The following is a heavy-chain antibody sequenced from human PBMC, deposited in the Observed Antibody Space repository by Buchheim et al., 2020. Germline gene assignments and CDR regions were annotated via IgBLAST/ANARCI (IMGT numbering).Heavy chain of an antibody. CDR1: GFTFSSYG. J-gene: IGHJ6*02. D-gene: IGHD6-13*01. CDR3: ARDRGQQLVYYYYGMDV. Sequence: QVQLVESGGGVVQPGRSLRLSCAASGFTFSSYGMHWVRQAPGKGLEWVAVISYDGSNKYYADSVKGRFTISRDNSKNTLYLQMNSLRAEDTAVYYCARDRGQQLVYYYYGMDVWGQGTT. V-gene: IGHV3-30*03. CDR2: ISYDGSNK.